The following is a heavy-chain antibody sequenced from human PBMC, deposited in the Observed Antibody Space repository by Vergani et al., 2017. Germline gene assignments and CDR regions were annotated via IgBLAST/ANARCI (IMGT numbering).Heavy chain of an antibody. CDR2: IYRTGRT. D-gene: IGHD3-9*01. V-gene: IGHV4-38-2*01. J-gene: IGHJ4*02. CDR3: ARRSGIVYDIFSGTQYFFDC. Sequence: QVQLQESGPGLVKPSETLSLTCAVSGFSIDNGYYWDWLRQPPGKGLEWIGSIYRTGRTHFNPSLKSRVTISVDTSNNHFSLRLNSLTAADTAVYYCARRSGIVYDIFSGTQYFFDCWGQGALVTVSS. CDR1: GFSIDNGYY.